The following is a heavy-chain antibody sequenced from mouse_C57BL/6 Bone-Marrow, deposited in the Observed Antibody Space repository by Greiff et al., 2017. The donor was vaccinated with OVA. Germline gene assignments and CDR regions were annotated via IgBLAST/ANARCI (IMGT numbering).Heavy chain of an antibody. Sequence: QVQLQQPGAELVKPGASVKLSCKASGYTFTSYWMHWVKQRPGQGLEWIGMIHPNSGSTNYNEKFKSKATLTVDKSSSTAYMQLSSLPSEDSAVYYCARGPHYYGSSYYAREDWGEGTSVTVSS. D-gene: IGHD1-1*01. CDR3: ARGPHYYGSSYYARED. CDR1: GYTFTSYW. J-gene: IGHJ4*01. CDR2: IHPNSGST. V-gene: IGHV1-64*01.